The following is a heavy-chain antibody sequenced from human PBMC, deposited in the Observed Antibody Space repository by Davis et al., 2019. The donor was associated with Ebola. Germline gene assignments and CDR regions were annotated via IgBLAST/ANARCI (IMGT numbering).Heavy chain of an antibody. CDR2: INTDGSTT. V-gene: IGHV3-74*01. D-gene: IGHD3-16*01. CDR3: ARDVGGRGSY. CDR1: GFTFNSYW. J-gene: IGHJ4*02. Sequence: PGGSLRLSCAASGFTFNSYWFHWVRQAPGKGLDWVSRINTDGSTTDYVDSVKGRFTISRDNAKNTLFLQMNSLRAEDTGVYYCARDVGGRGSYWGQGNLVTVSS.